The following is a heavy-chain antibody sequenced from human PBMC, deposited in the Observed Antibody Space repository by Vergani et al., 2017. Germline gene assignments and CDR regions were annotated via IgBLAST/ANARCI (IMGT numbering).Heavy chain of an antibody. CDR1: GGSISSYY. CDR2: IYYSGST. Sequence: QVQLQESGPGLVKPSETLALTCTVSGGSISSYYWSWIRQPPGKGLEWIGYIYYSGSTNYNPSLTSRVTISVDTSKNQFSLKLSSVTAADTAVYYCARGEKXYDFWSGSDNWFDPWGQGTLVTVSS. J-gene: IGHJ5*02. D-gene: IGHD3-3*01. CDR3: ARGEKXYDFWSGSDNWFDP. V-gene: IGHV4-59*01.